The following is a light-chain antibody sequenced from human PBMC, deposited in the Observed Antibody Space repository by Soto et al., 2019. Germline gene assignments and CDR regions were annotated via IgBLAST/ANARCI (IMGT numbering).Light chain of an antibody. V-gene: IGLV2-18*02. CDR3: SSYTSSGTYV. CDR2: EVS. CDR1: SSDVGTYNR. Sequence: QSVPTQPPSVSGSPGQSVTISCTGTSSDVGTYNRVSWYQQPPGTAPKLMIFEVSNRPSGVPDRFSGSKSGNTASLTISGLQAEDEADYFCSSYTSSGTYVFGTGTKVTVL. J-gene: IGLJ1*01.